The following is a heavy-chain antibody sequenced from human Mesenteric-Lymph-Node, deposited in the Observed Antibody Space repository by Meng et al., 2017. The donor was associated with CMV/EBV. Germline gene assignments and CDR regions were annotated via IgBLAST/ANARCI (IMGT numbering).Heavy chain of an antibody. CDR2: IYGTGIT. J-gene: IGHJ4*02. CDR3: AKSRSSTPGIVDD. D-gene: IGHD2/OR15-2a*01. Sequence: VDVEDRGRGVVKPSETLSLTCIVSGVSVTSGAYHWSWIRQSPGKGLEWIGYIYGTGITIYNPSLKSRVTILLETSKNQFSLKLNSVTTADTAVYYCAKSRSSTPGIVDDWGQGTLVTVSS. V-gene: IGHV4-61*08. CDR1: GVSVTSGAYH.